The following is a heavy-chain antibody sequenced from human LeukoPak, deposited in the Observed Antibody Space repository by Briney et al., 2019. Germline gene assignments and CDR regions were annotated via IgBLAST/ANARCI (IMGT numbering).Heavy chain of an antibody. Sequence: GRSLRLSCAASGFTFSDYGMHWVRQAPGKGLEWVAVVSYDGTNEKYADPVKGRFTISRDNSKNTLSLQMNSLRADDTAGYYCAKDWANGDYIDHWGQGTLVTVSS. CDR2: VSYDGTNE. D-gene: IGHD2-8*01. CDR1: GFTFSDYG. J-gene: IGHJ4*02. V-gene: IGHV3-30*18. CDR3: AKDWANGDYIDH.